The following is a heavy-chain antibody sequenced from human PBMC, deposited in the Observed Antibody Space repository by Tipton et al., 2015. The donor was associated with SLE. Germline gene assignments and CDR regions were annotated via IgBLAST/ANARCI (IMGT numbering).Heavy chain of an antibody. Sequence: LRLSCAVSGYSISSGYYWGWIRQPPGKGLEWIGSIYHSGSTYYNPSLKSRVTISVDTSKNQFSLKLSSVTAADTAVYYCARTDIVVVPAAGWFDPWGQGTLVTVSS. J-gene: IGHJ5*02. CDR2: IYHSGST. CDR1: GYSISSGYY. CDR3: ARTDIVVVPAAGWFDP. V-gene: IGHV4-38-2*01. D-gene: IGHD2-2*01.